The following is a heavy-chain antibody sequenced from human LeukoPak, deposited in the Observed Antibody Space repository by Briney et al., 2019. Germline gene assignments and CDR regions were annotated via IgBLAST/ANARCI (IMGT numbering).Heavy chain of an antibody. J-gene: IGHJ5*02. Sequence: SETLSLTCTVSGGSISSGSYYWSWIRQPAGKGLEWIGRIYTSGSTNYNPSLKSRVTISVDTSKNQFSLKLSSVTAADTAVYYCARGLRFYWFDPWGQGTLVTVSS. CDR2: IYTSGST. D-gene: IGHD4-17*01. CDR1: GGSISSGSYY. V-gene: IGHV4-61*02. CDR3: ARGLRFYWFDP.